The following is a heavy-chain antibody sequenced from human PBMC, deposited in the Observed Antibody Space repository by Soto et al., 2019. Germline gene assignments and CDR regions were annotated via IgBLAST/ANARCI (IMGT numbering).Heavy chain of an antibody. Sequence: QVQLVQSGAEVKKPGSSVKVSCKASGGTFSSYAISWVRQAPGQGLQWMGGIIPIFGTANYAQKFQGRVTITAEESTSTASMDLSSLRSDDTAVYFCARGRGYCSSTSCHGPRPIYYWCQGTLVSVSS. CDR2: IIPIFGTA. V-gene: IGHV1-69*01. J-gene: IGHJ4*02. CDR3: ARGRGYCSSTSCHGPRPIYY. D-gene: IGHD2-2*01. CDR1: GGTFSSYA.